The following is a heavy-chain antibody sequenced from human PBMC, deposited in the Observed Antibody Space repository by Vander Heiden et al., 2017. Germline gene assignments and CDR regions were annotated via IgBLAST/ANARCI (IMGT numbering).Heavy chain of an antibody. V-gene: IGHV3-74*01. CDR2: INKDGSTT. D-gene: IGHD4-17*01. J-gene: IGHJ4*02. CDR1: GFTFSYYR. Sequence: EVQLVESGGGLVQPGGSLSLSCAASGFTFSYYRLPWVRQVQGKGRVWSSDINKDGSTTTHADPVKCRFTISRDNAKNTLYLQMNSLRAEDTAVYYCGIRPYDGYLLDYWGQGTLVTVAA. CDR3: GIRPYDGYLLDY.